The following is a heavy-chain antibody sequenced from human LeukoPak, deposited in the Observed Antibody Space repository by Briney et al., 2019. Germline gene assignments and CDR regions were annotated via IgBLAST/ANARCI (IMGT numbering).Heavy chain of an antibody. V-gene: IGHV3-23*01. D-gene: IGHD3-10*01. Sequence: PGGSLRLSCAASGFTFNTYAMSWVRQAPGKGLEWVSVISGSGGSTYYADSVKSRFTISRDNSKNTLYLQMNSLRAEDTAVYYCAKGGSGSWADYYYYMDVWGKGTTVTVSS. CDR3: AKGGSGSWADYYYYMDV. J-gene: IGHJ6*03. CDR2: ISGSGGST. CDR1: GFTFNTYA.